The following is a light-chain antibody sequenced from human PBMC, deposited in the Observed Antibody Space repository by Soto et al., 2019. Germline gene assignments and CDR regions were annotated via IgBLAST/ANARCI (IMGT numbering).Light chain of an antibody. J-gene: IGLJ2*01. CDR2: EVS. Sequence: QSVLTQPASVSGSPGQSITISCTGTSSDVGGYNYVSWYQQHPGKAPKLMIYEVSNRPSGVSNRFSGSKSGNTASLTISGLQAEDEAEYYCSSYTSSSTLGVVFGGGTKVTVL. V-gene: IGLV2-14*01. CDR1: SSDVGGYNY. CDR3: SSYTSSSTLGVV.